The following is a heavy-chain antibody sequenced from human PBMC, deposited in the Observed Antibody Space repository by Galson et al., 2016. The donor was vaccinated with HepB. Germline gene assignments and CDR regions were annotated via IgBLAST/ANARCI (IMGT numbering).Heavy chain of an antibody. D-gene: IGHD5-24*01. CDR1: GFNFDDFG. Sequence: SLRLSCAASGFNFDDFGMSWVRQAPGKGLEWVSGINWNGGTTAYADSVKGRFTISRDTSKNTLYLQMNSLRVEDTAIYYCAKGGDGYIRYYDSWGQGTLVTVSS. CDR2: INWNGGTT. CDR3: AKGGDGYIRYYDS. V-gene: IGHV3-20*04. J-gene: IGHJ4*02.